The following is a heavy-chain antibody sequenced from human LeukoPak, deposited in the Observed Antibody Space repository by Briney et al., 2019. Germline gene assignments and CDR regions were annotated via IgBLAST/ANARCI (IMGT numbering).Heavy chain of an antibody. CDR1: GVSIANTYYY. V-gene: IGHV4-61*02. CDR2: IYTTGST. Sequence: SETLSLTCTVSGVSIANTYYYWNWLRQPAGKGLEWIGRIYTTGSTDYNPSLKSRVTISLDTARNQFSLKLSSVTAADTAVCYCAIRQDGHDYWGQGTLVTVSS. J-gene: IGHJ4*02. D-gene: IGHD1-1*01. CDR3: AIRQDGHDY.